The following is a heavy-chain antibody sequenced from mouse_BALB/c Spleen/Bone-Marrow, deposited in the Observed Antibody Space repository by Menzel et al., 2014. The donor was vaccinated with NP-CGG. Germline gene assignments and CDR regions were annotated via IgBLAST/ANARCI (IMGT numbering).Heavy chain of an antibody. J-gene: IGHJ2*01. CDR2: INPSTGYT. CDR3: ARIYYYGRDY. V-gene: IGHV1-7*01. Sequence: QVHVKQSGAELAKPGASVKMSCKASGYTFTNYWMHWVKQRPGQGLEWIGYINPSTGYTEYNQKFKDKATLTADKSSSTAYMQLSSLTSEDSAVYYCARIYYYGRDYWGQGTTLIVSS. D-gene: IGHD1-1*01. CDR1: GYTFTNYW.